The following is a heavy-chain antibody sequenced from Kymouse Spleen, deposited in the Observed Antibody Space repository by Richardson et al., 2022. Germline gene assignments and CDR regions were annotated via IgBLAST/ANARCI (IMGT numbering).Heavy chain of an antibody. V-gene: IGHV3-30*18. J-gene: IGHJ6*02. CDR1: GFTFSSYG. CDR3: AKNHIVVVTAIPYYYYGMDV. D-gene: IGHD2-21*02. CDR2: ISYDGSNK. Sequence: QVQLVESGGGVVQPGRSLRLSCAASGFTFSSYGMHWVRQAPGKGLEWVAVISYDGSNKYYADSVKGRFTISRDNSKNTLYLQMNSLRAEDTAVYYCAKNHIVVVTAIPYYYYGMDVWGQGTTVTVSS.